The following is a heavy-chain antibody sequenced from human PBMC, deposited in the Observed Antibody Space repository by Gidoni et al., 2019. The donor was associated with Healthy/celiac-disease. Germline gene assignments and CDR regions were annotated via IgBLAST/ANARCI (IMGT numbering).Heavy chain of an antibody. CDR1: GFTFTSSA. D-gene: IGHD6-19*01. J-gene: IGHJ3*02. Sequence: QMQLVQSGPEVKKPGTSVKVSCKASGFTFTSSAMQWVRQARGQRPEWIGWIVVGSGNTNYAQKFQERVTITRDMSTSTAYMELSSLRSEDSAVYYCAAAVAFTGYSSGWSYDAFDIWGQGTMVTVSS. CDR3: AAAVAFTGYSSGWSYDAFDI. V-gene: IGHV1-58*02. CDR2: IVVGSGNT.